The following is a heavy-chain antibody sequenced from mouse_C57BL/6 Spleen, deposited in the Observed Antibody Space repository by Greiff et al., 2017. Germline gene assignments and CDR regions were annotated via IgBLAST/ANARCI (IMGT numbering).Heavy chain of an antibody. CDR2: INPYNGGT. V-gene: IGHV1-19*01. CDR1: GFTFTDYY. CDR3: ARDDYDVDWYFDV. J-gene: IGHJ1*03. Sequence: VQLQQSGPVLVKPGASVKMSCKASGFTFTDYYMNWVKQSHGKSLEWIGVINPYNGGTSYNQKFKGKATLTVDKSSSTAYMELNSLTSEDSAVYYCARDDYDVDWYFDVWGTGTTVTVSS. D-gene: IGHD2-4*01.